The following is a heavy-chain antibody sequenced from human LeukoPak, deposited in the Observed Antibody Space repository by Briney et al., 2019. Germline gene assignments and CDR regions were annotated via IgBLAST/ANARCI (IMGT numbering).Heavy chain of an antibody. CDR3: ARAHFYGDYVPS. V-gene: IGHV3-7*03. CDR1: GFTSSSSW. Sequence: GGSLRLSCAASGFTSSSSWMSWVRQAPGKGLEWVANIKQDGSEKYYVGSVKGRFTISRDNAKNSLYLQMDSLRAADTAVYYCARAHFYGDYVPSWGQGTLVTVSS. CDR2: IKQDGSEK. J-gene: IGHJ5*02. D-gene: IGHD4-17*01.